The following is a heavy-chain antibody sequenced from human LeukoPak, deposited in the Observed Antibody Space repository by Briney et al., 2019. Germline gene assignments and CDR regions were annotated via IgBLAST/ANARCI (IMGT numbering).Heavy chain of an antibody. J-gene: IGHJ4*02. CDR2: ISAGSTST. D-gene: IGHD4/OR15-4a*01. CDR1: GFTFSTYA. V-gene: IGHV3-23*01. Sequence: GGSLRLSCAASGFTFSTYAMSWVRQAPGKGLEWVSAISAGSTSTSYAESVKGRFTISRDNSKNTLYLQINSLRDEDTAIYYCAKRGDYRGFDYWGQGTLVTVSS. CDR3: AKRGDYRGFDY.